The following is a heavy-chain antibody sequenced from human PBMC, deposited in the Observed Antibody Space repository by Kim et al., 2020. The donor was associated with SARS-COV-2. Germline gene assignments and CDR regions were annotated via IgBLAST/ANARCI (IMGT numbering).Heavy chain of an antibody. D-gene: IGHD3-10*01. V-gene: IGHV1-18*04. J-gene: IGHJ3*02. CDR3: ARDLIYYGSGRWDDTFDI. CDR1: GYTLSTYG. Sequence: ASVKVSCKASGYTLSTYGLSWVRQAPGQGLEWMGWISGDNGDTNFAQGLQGRVTMTIDTSTSTAYMELRSLRSDDTAVYYCARDLIYYGSGRWDDTFDIW. CDR2: ISGDNGDT.